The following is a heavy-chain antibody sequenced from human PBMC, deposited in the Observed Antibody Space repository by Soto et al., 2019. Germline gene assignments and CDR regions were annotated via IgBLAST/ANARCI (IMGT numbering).Heavy chain of an antibody. Sequence: TPTVTXTFTFSVFSLSTSGEGLGWMRRPPGKAREWLALIYWRDDKRYSPSLKSRLNITKDTSKNQAVLKMTSLHTVATATYSCSHSRCSDASCKNAFAMWGQGAMVTVSS. J-gene: IGHJ3*02. V-gene: IGHV2-5*01. CDR3: SHSRCSDASCKNAFAM. D-gene: IGHD2-15*01. CDR2: IYWRDDK. CDR1: VFSLSTSGEG.